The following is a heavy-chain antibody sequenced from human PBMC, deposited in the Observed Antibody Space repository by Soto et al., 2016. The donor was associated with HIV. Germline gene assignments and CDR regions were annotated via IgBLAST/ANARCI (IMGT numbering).Heavy chain of an antibody. Sequence: EVQLVESGGGLVQPGRSLRLSCAASGFTFDDYAMHWVRQAPGKGLEWVSGLSWNSGTIGYADSVKGRFTISRDNAKNSLYLQMNSLRPEDTAFYYCVKDKSGWYFFDNWGQGTLVTVSS. V-gene: IGHV3-9*01. D-gene: IGHD6-19*01. J-gene: IGHJ4*02. CDR2: LSWNSGTI. CDR3: VKDKSGWYFFDN. CDR1: GFTFDDYA.